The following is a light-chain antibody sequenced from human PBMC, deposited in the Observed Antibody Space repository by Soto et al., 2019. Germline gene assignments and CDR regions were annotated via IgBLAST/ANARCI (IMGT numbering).Light chain of an antibody. Sequence: QSALTQPASVSGSPGQSIIIPCTGASSDVGGYDYVSWYQQHPGKAPKLIISDVSNRPSGVSDRFSGSKSGNTASLTISGLQTEDEADYYCSSYSGSSPLVIFGGGTKLTVL. V-gene: IGLV2-14*01. CDR3: SSYSGSSPLVI. CDR2: DVS. CDR1: SSDVGGYDY. J-gene: IGLJ2*01.